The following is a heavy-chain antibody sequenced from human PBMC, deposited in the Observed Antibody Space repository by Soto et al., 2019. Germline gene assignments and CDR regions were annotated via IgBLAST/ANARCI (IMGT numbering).Heavy chain of an antibody. CDR2: ISSSGSTI. D-gene: IGHD6-13*01. J-gene: IGHJ6*02. Sequence: GGSLRLSCAASGFTFSSYEMNWVRQAPGKGLEWVSYISSSGSTIYYADSVKGRFTISRDNAKNSLYLQMNSLRAEDTAVYYCARDEGYSSSWYFPYGMDVWGQGTTVTVSS. CDR1: GFTFSSYE. V-gene: IGHV3-48*03. CDR3: ARDEGYSSSWYFPYGMDV.